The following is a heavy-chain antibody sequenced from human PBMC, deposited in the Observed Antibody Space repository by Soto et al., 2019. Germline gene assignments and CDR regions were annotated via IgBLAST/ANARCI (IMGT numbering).Heavy chain of an antibody. Sequence: QVQLVQSGAEVKKPGSSVKVSCKASGGTFSSYAISWVRQAPGQGLEWMGGIIPIFGTANYAQKFQGRVTITADDSTSTAYMERSSLRSEDTAGYYCASTQTDYRDRVLFDYWGQGTLVTVSS. D-gene: IGHD4-17*01. CDR3: ASTQTDYRDRVLFDY. V-gene: IGHV1-69*12. CDR1: GGTFSSYA. CDR2: IIPIFGTA. J-gene: IGHJ4*02.